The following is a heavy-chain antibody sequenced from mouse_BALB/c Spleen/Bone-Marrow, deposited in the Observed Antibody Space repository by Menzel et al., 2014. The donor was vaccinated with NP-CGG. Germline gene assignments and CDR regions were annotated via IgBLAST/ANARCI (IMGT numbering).Heavy chain of an antibody. CDR3: ARRGYYGSSYYFDY. Sequence: VQLQQSGAELVRPGSSVKISCKASGYAFSSYWMNWVKQRPGQGLEWIGQIYPGDGDTNYNGKFKGKATLTADKSSSTAYTQLSSLTSEDSAVYFCARRGYYGSSYYFDYWGQGTTLTVSS. D-gene: IGHD1-1*01. CDR1: GYAFSSYW. V-gene: IGHV1-80*01. CDR2: IYPGDGDT. J-gene: IGHJ2*01.